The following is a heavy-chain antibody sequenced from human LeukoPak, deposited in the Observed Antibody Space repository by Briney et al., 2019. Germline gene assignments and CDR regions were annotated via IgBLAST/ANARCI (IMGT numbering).Heavy chain of an antibody. CDR2: INPNSGGT. CDR3: ARASDYYYYIDV. Sequence: ASMKVSCKASGYTFTGYYMYWVRQAPGQGLEWMGWINPNSGGTNYAQKFQGRVTMTRDTSISTVYMELSRLRSDDTAVYYCARASDYYYYIDVWGKGTTVTVSS. V-gene: IGHV1-2*02. D-gene: IGHD1-26*01. J-gene: IGHJ6*03. CDR1: GYTFTGYY.